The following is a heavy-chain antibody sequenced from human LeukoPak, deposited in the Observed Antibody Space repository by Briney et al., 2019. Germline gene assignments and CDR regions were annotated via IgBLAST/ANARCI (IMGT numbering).Heavy chain of an antibody. Sequence: SETLSLTCTVSGGSISSGSHHWNWIRQPAGKGLEWIGRIYTSRSTNYNPSLKSRVTISLDTSKNQSSLKLSSVTAADTAIYYCARVSAINAFDIWGQGTMVTVSS. CDR2: IYTSRST. V-gene: IGHV4-61*02. J-gene: IGHJ3*02. CDR3: ARVSAINAFDI. CDR1: GGSISSGSHH.